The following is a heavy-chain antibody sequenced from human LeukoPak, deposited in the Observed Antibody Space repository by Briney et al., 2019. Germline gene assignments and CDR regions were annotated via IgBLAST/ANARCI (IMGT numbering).Heavy chain of an antibody. V-gene: IGHV4-39*01. Sequence: SETLSLTCTVSGGSISSSNYCWSWIRQPPGKGLEWIGNVFYSGTAYYYPSLKSRVTISVDTSKNQFSLKLSSVAAADTAVYYCARHYVWGNNPYYPFDHWGQGALVTVSS. CDR2: VFYSGTA. CDR3: ARHYVWGNNPYYPFDH. CDR1: GGSISSSNYC. J-gene: IGHJ4*02. D-gene: IGHD3-16*01.